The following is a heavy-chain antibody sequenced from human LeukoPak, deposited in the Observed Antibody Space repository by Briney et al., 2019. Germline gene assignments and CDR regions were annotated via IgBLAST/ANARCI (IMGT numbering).Heavy chain of an antibody. CDR3: ARMIGCYYDSSGYYEPHAFDI. CDR2: INPNSGGT. D-gene: IGHD3-22*01. Sequence: EASVKVSCKASGYTFTGYYMHWVRQAPGQGLEWMGWINPNSGGTNYAQKFQGRVTMTRDTSISTAYMELSRLRSDDTAVYYCARMIGCYYDSSGYYEPHAFDIWGQGTMVTVSS. J-gene: IGHJ3*02. V-gene: IGHV1-2*02. CDR1: GYTFTGYY.